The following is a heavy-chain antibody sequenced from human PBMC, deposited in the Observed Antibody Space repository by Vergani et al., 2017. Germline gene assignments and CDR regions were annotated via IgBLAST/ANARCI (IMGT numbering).Heavy chain of an antibody. Sequence: EVQLVESGGGLVQPGRSLRLSCAASGFTFDDYAMHWVRQAPGKGLEWVSGISWNSGSIGYADSVKGRFTISRDNAKNSLYLQMNSLRAEDTALYYCARDPGTTVYWGQGTLVTVSS. CDR2: ISWNSGSI. D-gene: IGHD1-7*01. CDR3: ARDPGTTVY. J-gene: IGHJ4*02. CDR1: GFTFDDYA. V-gene: IGHV3-9*01.